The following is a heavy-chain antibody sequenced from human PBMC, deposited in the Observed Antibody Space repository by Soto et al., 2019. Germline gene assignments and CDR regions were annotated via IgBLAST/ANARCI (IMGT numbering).Heavy chain of an antibody. V-gene: IGHV3-23*01. D-gene: IGHD5-18*01. J-gene: IGHJ5*02. Sequence: GGSLRLSCAASGFTFSSYAMSWVRQAPGKGLEWVSAISGSGGSAYYADSVKGRFTISRDNSKNTLYLQMNSLRAEDTAVYYCAKTVLLDTGFDPWGQGTLVTVSS. CDR3: AKTVLLDTGFDP. CDR1: GFTFSSYA. CDR2: ISGSGGSA.